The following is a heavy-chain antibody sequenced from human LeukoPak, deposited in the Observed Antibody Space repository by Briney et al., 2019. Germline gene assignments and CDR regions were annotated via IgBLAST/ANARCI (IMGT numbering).Heavy chain of an antibody. CDR3: VRGDYYDSSGYYYRYFQH. V-gene: IGHV3-64D*06. Sequence: GGSLRLSCSASGFTFSSYAMHWVRQAPGKGLEYVSAISSNGGSTYYADSVKGRFTISRDNSKNTLYLQMSSLRAEDTAVYYCVRGDYYDSSGYYYRYFQHWGQGTLVTVSS. CDR1: GFTFSSYA. CDR2: ISSNGGST. J-gene: IGHJ1*01. D-gene: IGHD3-22*01.